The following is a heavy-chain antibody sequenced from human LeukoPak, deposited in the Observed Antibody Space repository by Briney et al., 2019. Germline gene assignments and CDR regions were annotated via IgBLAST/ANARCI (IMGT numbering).Heavy chain of an antibody. V-gene: IGHV3-21*01. J-gene: IGHJ4*02. Sequence: PGGSLRLSCAASEFSFSSYTMNWVRQAPGKGLEWVSYISSSSTYIYYADSVKGRFTISRDNARNSLFLQMHSLRAEDTAVYHCTRSPQYCGSDCYSDYWGQGTLVTVSS. CDR2: ISSSSTYI. CDR1: EFSFSSYT. D-gene: IGHD2-21*02. CDR3: TRSPQYCGSDCYSDY.